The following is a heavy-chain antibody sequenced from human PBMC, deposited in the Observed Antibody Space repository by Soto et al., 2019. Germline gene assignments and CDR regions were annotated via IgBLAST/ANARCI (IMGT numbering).Heavy chain of an antibody. CDR2: IIPMSGRT. J-gene: IGHJ1*01. D-gene: IGHD6-13*01. Sequence: SVKVSCNPSGGTFSSSAIFWVRQAPGQGLECLGGIIPMSGRTTYAQKFQGRVTINADKPTSTVFIELSSLNSEDTAVYYCATIASAGTREYFQHWGQGTLVTVSS. V-gene: IGHV1-69*06. CDR3: ATIASAGTREYFQH. CDR1: GGTFSSSA.